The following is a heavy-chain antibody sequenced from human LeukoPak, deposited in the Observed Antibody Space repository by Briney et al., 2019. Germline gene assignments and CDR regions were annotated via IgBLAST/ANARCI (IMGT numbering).Heavy chain of an antibody. CDR2: IYSGGST. D-gene: IGHD3-10*01. CDR3: ARDPAGSGSAN. V-gene: IGHV3-66*01. Sequence: GGSLRLSCTASGFTVSSNYMSWVRQAPGKGLEWVSVIYSGGSTYYADSVKGRFTISRDNSKNTLYLQMNSLRAEDTAVYYCARDPAGSGSANWGQGTLVTVSS. J-gene: IGHJ4*02. CDR1: GFTVSSNY.